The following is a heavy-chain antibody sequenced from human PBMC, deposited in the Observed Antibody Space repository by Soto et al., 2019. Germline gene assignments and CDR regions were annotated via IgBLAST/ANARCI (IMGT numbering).Heavy chain of an antibody. Sequence: QVQLVESGGGLVKPGGSLRLSCAASGFTFSDYYMSWIRQAPGKGLEWVSYISSSGSTIYYADSVKGRFTISRDNAKNSLYLQMSSLRAEDAAVYYCARELTVTTVNTGRYYYYGMDVWGEGTTVTVSS. J-gene: IGHJ6*04. CDR2: ISSSGSTI. V-gene: IGHV3-11*01. D-gene: IGHD4-17*01. CDR3: ARELTVTTVNTGRYYYYGMDV. CDR1: GFTFSDYY.